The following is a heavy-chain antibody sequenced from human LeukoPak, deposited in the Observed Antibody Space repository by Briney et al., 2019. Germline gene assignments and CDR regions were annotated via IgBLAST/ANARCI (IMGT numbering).Heavy chain of an antibody. V-gene: IGHV1-2*02. CDR2: LNPSTGGT. Sequence: ASVKVSRKASGYIFTNYYIHWVRQAPGQGLEWMGWLNPSTGGTDFAQKFQGRVTLTRDTSLTTAYMDLTSLSSDDTAVYYCARSERVKGIFDFWGQGTLVIVSS. J-gene: IGHJ4*02. CDR3: ARSERVKGIFDF. CDR1: GYIFTNYY. D-gene: IGHD1-1*01.